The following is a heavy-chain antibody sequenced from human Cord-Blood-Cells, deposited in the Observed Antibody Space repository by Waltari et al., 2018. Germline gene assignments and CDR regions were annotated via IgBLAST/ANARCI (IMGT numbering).Heavy chain of an antibody. CDR2: INHSGST. CDR3: ARGLGGDFWSGYYYYYYMDV. V-gene: IGHV4-34*01. Sequence: QVQLQQWGAGLLKPSETLSLTCAVYGGSFSGYYWSWIRQPPGKGLEWIGEINHSGSTNYNPSLKSRVTISVDTSKNQFSLKLSSVTAADTAVYYCARGLGGDFWSGYYYYYYMDVWGKGTTVTVSS. CDR1: GGSFSGYY. J-gene: IGHJ6*03. D-gene: IGHD3-3*01.